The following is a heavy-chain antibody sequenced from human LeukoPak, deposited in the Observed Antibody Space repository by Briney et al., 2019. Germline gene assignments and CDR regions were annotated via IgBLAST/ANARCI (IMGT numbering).Heavy chain of an antibody. CDR3: ARGRTSSVWYYDL. V-gene: IGHV3-48*02. J-gene: IGHJ2*01. D-gene: IGHD2-2*01. Sequence: GGSLRLSCAASGFTFSSYAMSWIRQAPGKGLEWVSYISDSSTIIYYADSMKGRFTISRDNAKNSLYLQMNSLRDEDTAVYYCARGRTSSVWYYDLWGRGTLVTVSS. CDR2: ISDSSTII. CDR1: GFTFSSYA.